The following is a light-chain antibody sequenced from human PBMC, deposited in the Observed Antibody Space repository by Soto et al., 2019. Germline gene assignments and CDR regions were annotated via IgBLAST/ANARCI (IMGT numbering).Light chain of an antibody. CDR3: QQYNNWPPEWT. V-gene: IGKV3-15*01. J-gene: IGKJ1*01. CDR2: GAS. Sequence: EIVMTQSPATLSVSPGERATLSCRASQSDSSNLAWYQQKPGQAPRLLIYGASTRATGIPARFSGSGSGTEFTLTISSLQSEDFAVYYCQQYNNWPPEWTFGQGTKVEIK. CDR1: QSDSSN.